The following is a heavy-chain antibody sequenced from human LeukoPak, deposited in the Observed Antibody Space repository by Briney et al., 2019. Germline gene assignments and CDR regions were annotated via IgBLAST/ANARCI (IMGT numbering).Heavy chain of an antibody. J-gene: IGHJ4*02. V-gene: IGHV6-1*01. Sequence: SQTLSLTCAISGDSGSSNSAAWNWIRQSPSRGLEWLGRTYYRSKWYNDYAISVRSRITINPDTSKNHFSLQLNSVTPEDTAVYYCARGSSSNSWYFDYWGQGTLVTVSS. CDR3: ARGSSSNSWYFDY. CDR2: TYYRSKWYN. D-gene: IGHD6-13*01. CDR1: GDSGSSNSAA.